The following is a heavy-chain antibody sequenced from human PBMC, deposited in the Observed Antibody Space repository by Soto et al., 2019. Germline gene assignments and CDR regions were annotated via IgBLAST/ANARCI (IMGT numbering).Heavy chain of an antibody. J-gene: IGHJ4*02. CDR3: ARGGTPIDY. CDR2: IYYSGNT. Sequence: SETLSLTCAVSGGSIGSGGYSWSWIRQPPGKGLEWIGYIYYSGNTYYNPSLKSRFSIAVDTSKNQFSLKLSSVTAADTAVYYCARGGTPIDYWGQGTLVTVSS. D-gene: IGHD3-16*01. CDR1: GGSIGSGGYS. V-gene: IGHV4-30-2*05.